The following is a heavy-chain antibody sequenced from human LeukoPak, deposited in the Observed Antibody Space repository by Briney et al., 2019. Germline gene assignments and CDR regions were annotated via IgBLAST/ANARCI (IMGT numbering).Heavy chain of an antibody. V-gene: IGHV4-59*03. Sequence: PSGTLSLTCTGSGGSISSYYWNWIRQPPGKGLEWIGYIYYSGSTNYNPSLKSRVTISVDTSKNQFSLKLSSVTAADTAVYYCANSRWYNAFDIWGQGTMVTVSS. CDR2: IYYSGST. CDR1: GGSISSYY. D-gene: IGHD6-13*01. J-gene: IGHJ3*02. CDR3: ANSRWYNAFDI.